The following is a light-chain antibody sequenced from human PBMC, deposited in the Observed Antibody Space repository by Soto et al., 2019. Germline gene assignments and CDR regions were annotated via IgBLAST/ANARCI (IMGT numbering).Light chain of an antibody. V-gene: IGLV2-14*01. J-gene: IGLJ1*01. Sequence: QSVLTQPASVSGSPGQSVAISCSGTSSDVGAYNYVSWYQQHPGKAPKLLLSEVSNRPSGVSDRFFGSKSGNTASLTISGLQAEDEADYYCSSLTTRSTYLFGTGTKVTV. CDR3: SSLTTRSTYL. CDR2: EVS. CDR1: SSDVGAYNY.